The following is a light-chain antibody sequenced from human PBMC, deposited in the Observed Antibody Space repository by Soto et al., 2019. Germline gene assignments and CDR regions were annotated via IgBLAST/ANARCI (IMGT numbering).Light chain of an antibody. CDR3: QQSYSTPPT. CDR1: HNIRGY. Sequence: DIQMTQSPSALAASVGDRGTITCPGSHNIRGYLTWYQQKPGKAPKLLIYAASSLQSGIPSRFSGSGSGTDFTLTISSLQPEDFATYYCQQSYSTPPTFGQGTKVDIK. CDR2: AAS. J-gene: IGKJ1*01. V-gene: IGKV1-39*01.